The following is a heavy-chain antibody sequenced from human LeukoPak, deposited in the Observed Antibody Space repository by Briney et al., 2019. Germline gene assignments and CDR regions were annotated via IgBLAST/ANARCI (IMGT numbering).Heavy chain of an antibody. J-gene: IGHJ4*02. CDR2: ISESGGST. CDR1: GFTFSSYA. V-gene: IGHV3-23*01. D-gene: IGHD3-9*01. Sequence: PAGSLRLSCAASGFTFSSYAMSWVRQAPGRGLEWVSTISESGGSTYYADSVKGRFTISRDNSKNTLYLQMNSLRAEDTAVYYCATFDWGSSPNWGQGSRVTVSS. CDR3: ATFDWGSSPN.